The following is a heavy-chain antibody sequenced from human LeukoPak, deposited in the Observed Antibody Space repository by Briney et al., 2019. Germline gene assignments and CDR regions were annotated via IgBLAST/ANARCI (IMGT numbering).Heavy chain of an antibody. J-gene: IGHJ4*02. CDR1: GFTFSSYG. Sequence: PGRSLRLSCAASGFTFSSYGMHWVRQAPGKGLEWVAVISYDGSNKYYADSVKGRFTISRDNSKNTLYLQMNSLRAEDTAVYYCAKDSITGTVRYFDYWGQGTLVTVSS. V-gene: IGHV3-30*18. CDR3: AKDSITGTVRYFDY. CDR2: ISYDGSNK. D-gene: IGHD1-7*01.